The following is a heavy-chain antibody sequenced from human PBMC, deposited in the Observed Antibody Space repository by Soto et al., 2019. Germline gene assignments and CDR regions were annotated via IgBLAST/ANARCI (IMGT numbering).Heavy chain of an antibody. CDR3: ARALEYSSSSEYYYYYYGMDG. CDR1: GYTFTGYY. D-gene: IGHD6-6*01. V-gene: IGHV1-2*02. J-gene: IGHJ6*02. CDR2: INPNSGGT. Sequence: ASVKVSCKASGYTFTGYYMHWVRQAPGQGLEWMGWINPNSGGTNYAQKFQGRVTMTRDTSISTAYMELSRLRSDDTAVYYCARALEYSSSSEYYYYYYGMDGWGQGTTVIVAS.